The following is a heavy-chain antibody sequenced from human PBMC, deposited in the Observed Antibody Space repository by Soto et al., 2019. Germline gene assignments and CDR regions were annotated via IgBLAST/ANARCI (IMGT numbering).Heavy chain of an antibody. CDR3: AKGDSSGYYPLTFDY. CDR1: GFTFSSYA. D-gene: IGHD3-22*01. Sequence: GGSLRLSCAASGFTFSSYAMSWVRQAPGKGLEWVSTISGSGGNTYYADSVKGRFTISRDNSKNTLYLQMNSLRAEDTAVYYCAKGDSSGYYPLTFDYWGQGTLVTVSS. J-gene: IGHJ4*02. V-gene: IGHV3-23*01. CDR2: ISGSGGNT.